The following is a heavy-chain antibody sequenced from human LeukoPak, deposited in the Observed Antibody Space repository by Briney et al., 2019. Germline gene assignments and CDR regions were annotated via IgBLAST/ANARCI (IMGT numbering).Heavy chain of an antibody. CDR1: GYTFTSYD. Sequence: SVKVSCKASGYTFTSYDINWVRQATGQGLEWMGRIIPIFGTANYAQKFQGRVTITTDESTSTAYMELSSLRSEDTAVYYCAREGEGAYGDYENYWGQGTLVTASS. CDR3: AREGEGAYGDYENY. CDR2: IIPIFGTA. D-gene: IGHD4-17*01. V-gene: IGHV1-69*05. J-gene: IGHJ4*02.